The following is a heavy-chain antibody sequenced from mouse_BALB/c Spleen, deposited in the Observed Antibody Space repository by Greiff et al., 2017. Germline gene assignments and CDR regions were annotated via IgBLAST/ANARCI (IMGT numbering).Heavy chain of an antibody. CDR2: INPSTGYT. V-gene: IGHV1-7*01. Sequence: VQLQESGAELAKPGASVKMSCKASGYTFTSYWMHWVKQRPGQGLEWIGYINPSTGYTEYNQKFKDKATLTADKSSSTAYMQLSSLTSEDSAVYYCARSGDYYGRCDYWGQGTTLTVSS. CDR3: ARSGDYYGRCDY. J-gene: IGHJ2*01. CDR1: GYTFTSYW. D-gene: IGHD1-1*01.